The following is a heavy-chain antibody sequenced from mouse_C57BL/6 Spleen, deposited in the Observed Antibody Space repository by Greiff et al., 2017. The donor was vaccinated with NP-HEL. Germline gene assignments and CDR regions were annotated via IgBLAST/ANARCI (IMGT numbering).Heavy chain of an antibody. D-gene: IGHD2-5*01. CDR1: GYTFTTYP. CDR3: ARSNYEGYAMDY. J-gene: IGHJ4*01. Sequence: VKLMESGAELVKPGASVKMSCKASGYTFTTYPIEWMKQNHGKSLEWIGNFHPYNDDTKYNEKFKGKATLTVEKSSSTVYLELSRLTSDDSAVYYCARSNYEGYAMDYWGQGTSVTVSS. V-gene: IGHV1-47*01. CDR2: FHPYNDDT.